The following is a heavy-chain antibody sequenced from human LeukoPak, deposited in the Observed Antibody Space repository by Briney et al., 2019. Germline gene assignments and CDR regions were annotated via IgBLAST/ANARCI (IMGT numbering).Heavy chain of an antibody. D-gene: IGHD3-16*02. CDR2: INSDGSST. CDR3: ARESFSYYEYVWGSYRKVNDAFDI. J-gene: IGHJ3*02. CDR1: GFTFSSYW. Sequence: GGSLRLSCAVSGFTFSSYWVHWVRQAPGKGLVWVFRINSDGSSTSYADSVKGRFTISRDNAKNPLYLQMNSLRAEDTAVYYCARESFSYYEYVWGSYRKVNDAFDIWAKGQWSPSLQ. V-gene: IGHV3-74*01.